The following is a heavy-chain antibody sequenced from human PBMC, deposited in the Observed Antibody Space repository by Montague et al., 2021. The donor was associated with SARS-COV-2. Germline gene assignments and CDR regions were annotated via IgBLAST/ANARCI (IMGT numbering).Heavy chain of an antibody. V-gene: IGHV6-1*01. CDR3: ARAYCGGDCYFYWYFDL. D-gene: IGHD2-21*02. CDR2: PQHEKKKYN. J-gene: IGHJ2*01. Sequence: CAISGDSVAELRRRSEEHTSELQSRFDLVCSPQHEKKKYNDYAVSVKSRVIINPDTSNNRISLQLNSVTPEDTAVYYCARAYCGGDCYFYWYFDLWGRGTLVTVSS. CDR1: GDSVAELRRR.